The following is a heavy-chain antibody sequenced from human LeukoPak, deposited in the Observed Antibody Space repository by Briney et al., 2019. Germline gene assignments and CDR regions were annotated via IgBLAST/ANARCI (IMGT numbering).Heavy chain of an antibody. CDR1: GGSFSGYY. CDR2: INHSGST. CDR3: ARPSKQWLGSYYFDY. J-gene: IGHJ4*02. Sequence: SETLSLTCAVYGGSFSGYYWSWIRQPPGKGLEWIGEINHSGSTNYNPSLKSRVTISVDAPKNQFSLKLSSVTAADTAVYYCARPSKQWLGSYYFDYWGQGTLVTVSS. V-gene: IGHV4-34*01. D-gene: IGHD6-19*01.